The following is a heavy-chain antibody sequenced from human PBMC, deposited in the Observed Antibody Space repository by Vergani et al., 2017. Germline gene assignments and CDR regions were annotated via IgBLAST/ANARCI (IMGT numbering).Heavy chain of an antibody. D-gene: IGHD3-10*01. CDR1: GFSFSSHA. V-gene: IGHV3-30*18. CDR3: AKAGSVTSGSLQYNFYMDV. CDR2: ISNDGSKK. Sequence: VQLVESGGVVVQPGGSLRLSCAASGFSFSSHAIHWVRQAPGKGLEWVAVISNDGSKKYYADSVKGRFTISRDNSKNTLDLQMNSLRTQDTAVYYCAKAGSVTSGSLQYNFYMDVWGKGTTVTVS. J-gene: IGHJ6*03.